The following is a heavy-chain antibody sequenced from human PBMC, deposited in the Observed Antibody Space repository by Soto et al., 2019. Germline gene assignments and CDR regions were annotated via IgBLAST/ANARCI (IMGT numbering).Heavy chain of an antibody. CDR1: GGSVTSGNYY. CDR3: ARGPVVTPFVDY. J-gene: IGHJ4*02. Sequence: PSETLSLTCTVSGGSVTSGNYYWSWIRQPPGEGLEWIGHIYYSGSTNYNPSLKSRVTISVDASKNQFSLKLSSVTAADTAIYYCARGPVVTPFVDYWGQGTLVTVSS. D-gene: IGHD2-21*02. V-gene: IGHV4-61*01. CDR2: IYYSGST.